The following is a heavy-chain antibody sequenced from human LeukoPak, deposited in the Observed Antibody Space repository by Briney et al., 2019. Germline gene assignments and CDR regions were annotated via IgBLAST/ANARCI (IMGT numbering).Heavy chain of an antibody. CDR1: GFTFSSYG. Sequence: PGRSVRHSCAASGFTFSSYGMHWVRQSPGKGLEWVAVISYDGSNKYYADSVKGRFTISRDNSKNTLYLQMNSLRAEDTAVYYCAKPVGKYSSSWYSLGYWGQGTLVTVSS. D-gene: IGHD6-13*01. J-gene: IGHJ4*02. CDR2: ISYDGSNK. V-gene: IGHV3-30*18. CDR3: AKPVGKYSSSWYSLGY.